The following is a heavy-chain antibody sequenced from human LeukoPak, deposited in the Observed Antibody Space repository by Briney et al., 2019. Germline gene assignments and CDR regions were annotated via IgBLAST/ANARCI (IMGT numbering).Heavy chain of an antibody. V-gene: IGHV3-74*01. CDR1: GFTFSSHW. D-gene: IGHD3-10*01. Sequence: GGSLRLSCAASGFTFSSHWMHWVRQAPGKGLVCVSRIISDGSSTSYADSVKGRFTISRDNAKNTLYLQMNSLRAEDTAVYYCARANYGSGSFYAMDVWGKGTTVTVSS. CDR2: IISDGSST. J-gene: IGHJ6*04. CDR3: ARANYGSGSFYAMDV.